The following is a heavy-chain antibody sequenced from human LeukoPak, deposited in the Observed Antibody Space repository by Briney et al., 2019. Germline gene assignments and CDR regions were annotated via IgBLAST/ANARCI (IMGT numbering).Heavy chain of an antibody. CDR3: TTFLPGTDIAVAATGY. J-gene: IGHJ4*02. CDR1: GFTFNNAW. V-gene: IGHV3-15*01. CDR2: IKSKTDGGTT. D-gene: IGHD6-19*01. Sequence: GGSLRLSCAASGFTFNNAWMTWVRQAPGKGLEWVGRIKSKTDGGTTDYGAPVIGRFTISRDDSKNTMYLQMNSLKTEDTAVYYCTTFLPGTDIAVAATGYWGQGTLVTVSS.